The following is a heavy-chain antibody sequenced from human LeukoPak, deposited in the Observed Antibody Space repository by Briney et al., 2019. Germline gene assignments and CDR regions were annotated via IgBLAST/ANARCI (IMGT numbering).Heavy chain of an antibody. J-gene: IGHJ4*02. CDR2: INHSGST. Sequence: SETLSLTCAVYGGSFSGYYWSWIRQPPGKGLEWIGEINHSGSTNYNPSLKSRVTISADTSKNQFSLKLSSVTAADTAVYYCARGRRDPTSDIVVVPAAVDTAMVIRPDYWGQGTLVTVSS. CDR1: GGSFSGYY. V-gene: IGHV4-34*01. D-gene: IGHD2-2*01. CDR3: ARGRRDPTSDIVVVPAAVDTAMVIRPDY.